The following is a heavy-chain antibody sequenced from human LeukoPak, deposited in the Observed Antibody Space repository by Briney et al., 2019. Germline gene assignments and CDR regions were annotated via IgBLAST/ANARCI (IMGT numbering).Heavy chain of an antibody. Sequence: GGSLRLSCAASGFTFSDYWMHWVGQVPGKGLAWVSRINPDGSTTVYADSVEGRFTISRDNAQNTLYLQMNSLRAEDTAVYYCARDDYWGKGALVTVSS. CDR2: INPDGSTT. J-gene: IGHJ4*02. V-gene: IGHV3-74*01. CDR3: ARDDY. CDR1: GFTFSDYW.